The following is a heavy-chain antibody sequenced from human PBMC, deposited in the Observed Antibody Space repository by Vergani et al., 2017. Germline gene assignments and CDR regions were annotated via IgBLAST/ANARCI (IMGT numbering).Heavy chain of an antibody. V-gene: IGHV5-10-1*03. CDR3: ARSPGGYCGGDCYSDYFDY. J-gene: IGHJ4*02. D-gene: IGHD2-21*02. CDR1: GYSFTSYW. Sequence: EVQLVPSGAEVKKPGESLRISCKGSGYSFTSYWISWVRQMPGKGLEWMGRIDPSDSYTNYSPSFQGHVTLSADKSISTAYLQWSSLKASDTAMYYCARSPGGYCGGDCYSDYFDYWGQGTLVTVSS. CDR2: IDPSDSYT.